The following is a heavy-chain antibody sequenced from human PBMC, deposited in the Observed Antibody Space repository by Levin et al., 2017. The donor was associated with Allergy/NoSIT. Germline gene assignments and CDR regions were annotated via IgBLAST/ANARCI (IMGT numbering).Heavy chain of an antibody. CDR2: INHSAST. Sequence: SETLSLTCAVYGGSFSGYYWSWIRQPPGKGLEWIGEINHSASTNYNPSLKSRVTISVDTSKNQFSLKLSSVTAADTAVYYCARGVPYCTNGVCYAWFDPWGQGTLVTVSS. J-gene: IGHJ5*02. CDR3: ARGVPYCTNGVCYAWFDP. CDR1: GGSFSGYY. V-gene: IGHV4-34*01. D-gene: IGHD2-8*01.